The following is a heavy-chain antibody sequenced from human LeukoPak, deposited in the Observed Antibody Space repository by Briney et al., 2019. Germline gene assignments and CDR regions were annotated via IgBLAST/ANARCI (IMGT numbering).Heavy chain of an antibody. CDR2: ISSSGSTI. J-gene: IGHJ4*02. D-gene: IGHD1-20*01. CDR3: ARGTLTGTTH. V-gene: IGHV3-48*04. CDR1: GFTFSSYG. Sequence: GGSLRLSCAASGFTFSSYGMNWVRQAPGKGLEWVSYISSSGSTIYYADSVKGRFTISRDNAKNSLYLQMNSLRAEDTAVYYCARGTLTGTTHWGQGTLVTVSS.